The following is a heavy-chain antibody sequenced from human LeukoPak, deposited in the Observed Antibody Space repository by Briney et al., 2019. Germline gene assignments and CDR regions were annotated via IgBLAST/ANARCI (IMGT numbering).Heavy chain of an antibody. CDR3: ARDYGGNSGWFDP. Sequence: SETLSLTCAVYGGSFSGYYWSWIRQPPGKGLEWIGEIYHSGSTTCNPSLKSRVSISIDTSKSQFSLKLSSVTAADTAVYYCARDYGGNSGWFDPWGQGTLVTVSS. V-gene: IGHV4-34*01. CDR1: GGSFSGYY. CDR2: IYHSGST. D-gene: IGHD4-23*01. J-gene: IGHJ5*02.